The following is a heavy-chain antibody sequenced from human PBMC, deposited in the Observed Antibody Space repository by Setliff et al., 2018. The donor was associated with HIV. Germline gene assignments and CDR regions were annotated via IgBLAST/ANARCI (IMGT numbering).Heavy chain of an antibody. D-gene: IGHD1-7*01. Sequence: GGSLRLSCAASGFTFSTYSMNWVRQAPGKGLEWVSPISSSSPYIYYADSVKGRFTISRDNAKNSLYLKMNNLRAEDTAVYYCTRDYAYDWNSVMDAWGKGTTVTVSS. V-gene: IGHV3-21*01. J-gene: IGHJ6*03. CDR3: TRDYAYDWNSVMDA. CDR2: ISSSSPYI. CDR1: GFTFSTYS.